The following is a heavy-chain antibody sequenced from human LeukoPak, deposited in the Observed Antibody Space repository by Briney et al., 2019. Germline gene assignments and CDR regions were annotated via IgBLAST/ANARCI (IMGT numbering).Heavy chain of an antibody. CDR1: GFTFSSYG. V-gene: IGHV3-33*01. Sequence: GGSLRLSCAASGFTFSSYGMHWVRQAPGKGLEWVAVIWYDGRNKNYADSVKGRFTISRDNSKNTLYLQMNSLRAEDTAVYYCASILRSSSGYYFDYWGQGTLVTVSS. CDR3: ASILRSSSGYYFDY. CDR2: IWYDGRNK. D-gene: IGHD3-10*01. J-gene: IGHJ4*02.